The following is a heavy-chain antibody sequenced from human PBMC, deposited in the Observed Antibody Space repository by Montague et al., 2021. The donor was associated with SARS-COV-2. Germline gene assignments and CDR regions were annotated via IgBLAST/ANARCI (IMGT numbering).Heavy chain of an antibody. CDR3: ARDQNYDSSGQYYDVFDL. D-gene: IGHD3-22*01. V-gene: IGHV3-7*01. Sequence: SLRLSCAASGFGFNNYWMAWVRQTPGKGLEWVANIRKDATKISYVDSVKGRFTISRDNAKNSLYLEMTSLRAEDTAVYYCARDQNYDSSGQYYDVFDLWGQGTMVAVSS. CDR1: GFGFNNYW. CDR2: IRKDATKI. J-gene: IGHJ3*01.